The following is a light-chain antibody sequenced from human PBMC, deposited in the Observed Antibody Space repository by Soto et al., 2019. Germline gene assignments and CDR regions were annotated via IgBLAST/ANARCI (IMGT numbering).Light chain of an antibody. V-gene: IGKV3-20*01. CDR3: QQYGNSPIK. CDR1: QSVSSSY. Sequence: EIVLTQSPGTLSLSPGERATLSCRASQSVSSSYLAWYKQKPGQAPRLLIYDASSRASGIPDRFSGSGSGTDLTLTISRLEPEDFAVYYCQQYGNSPIKFGKRTRLEI. CDR2: DAS. J-gene: IGKJ5*01.